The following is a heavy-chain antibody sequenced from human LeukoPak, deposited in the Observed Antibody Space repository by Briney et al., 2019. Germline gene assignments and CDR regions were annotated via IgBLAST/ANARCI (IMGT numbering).Heavy chain of an antibody. D-gene: IGHD3-22*01. CDR1: GFTFDDYA. J-gene: IGHJ4*02. V-gene: IGHV3-43*02. CDR2: LSGDGSNT. CDR3: AKTPDLRDSSGYYFDY. Sequence: GGSLRLSCAASGFTFDDYAMHWVPQAPGKGLEWVSLLSGDGSNTYYADSVKGRFTISRDNSTNPLYLQMNSLRTEDTALYYCAKTPDLRDSSGYYFDYWGQGTLVTVSS.